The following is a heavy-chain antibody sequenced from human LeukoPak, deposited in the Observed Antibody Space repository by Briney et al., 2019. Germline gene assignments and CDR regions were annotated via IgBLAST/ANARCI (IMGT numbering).Heavy chain of an antibody. CDR2: ISYDGSNK. J-gene: IGHJ4*02. D-gene: IGHD6-19*01. CDR3: ARDRNSSGWYEGFDY. V-gene: IGHV3-30-3*01. Sequence: GGSLRLSCAASGFTFSSSAMHWVRQAPDKGLEWVAVISYDGSNKYYADSVKGRFTISRDNSKNTLYLQMNSLRADDTAVYYCARDRNSSGWYEGFDYWGQGTLVTVSS. CDR1: GFTFSSSA.